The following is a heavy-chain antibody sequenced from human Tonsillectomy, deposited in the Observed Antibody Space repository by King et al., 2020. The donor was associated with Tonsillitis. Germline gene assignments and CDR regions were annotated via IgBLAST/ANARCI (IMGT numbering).Heavy chain of an antibody. CDR3: ARTLWVRGVISAFDI. V-gene: IGHV1-2*02. Sequence: QLVQSGAEVKKPGASVKVSCKASGYTFTGYYMHWVRQAPGQGLEWMGWINPNSGGTNYAQKFQGRVTMTRDTSISTAYMELSRLRSDDTAVYYCARTLWVRGVISAFDIWGHGTMVTVSS. D-gene: IGHD3-10*01. CDR2: INPNSGGT. J-gene: IGHJ3*02. CDR1: GYTFTGYY.